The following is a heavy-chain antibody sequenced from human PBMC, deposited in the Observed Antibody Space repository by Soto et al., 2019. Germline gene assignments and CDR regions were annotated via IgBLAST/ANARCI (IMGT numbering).Heavy chain of an antibody. CDR1: GFTFSSYG. V-gene: IGHV3-30*18. J-gene: IGHJ4*02. CDR3: AKDPEYRTSSLRNYFEY. D-gene: IGHD6-6*01. Sequence: GGSLRLSCAASGFTFSSYGMHWVRQAPGKGLEWVAVILYDGSEKWFADSVKGRFTISRDNSKNTLYLQMNSLRAEDTAMYYCAKDPEYRTSSLRNYFEYRGKGTPVTVSS. CDR2: ILYDGSEK.